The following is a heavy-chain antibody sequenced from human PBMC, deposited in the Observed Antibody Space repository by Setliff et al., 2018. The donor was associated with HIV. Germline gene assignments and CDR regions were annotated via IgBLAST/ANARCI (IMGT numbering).Heavy chain of an antibody. D-gene: IGHD6-19*01. CDR1: GGSISNGGYY. V-gene: IGHV4-39*01. J-gene: IGHJ5*02. CDR2: ILDGRVT. Sequence: TLSLTCTVSGGSISNGGYYWSWIRQHPGKGLEWIGNILDGRVTFFNPSLRGRVTISVDASKNQVSLNLRSVTAADSAVYHCARPHSGRGGGAYFDPWGQGILVTVSS. CDR3: ARPHSGRGGGAYFDP.